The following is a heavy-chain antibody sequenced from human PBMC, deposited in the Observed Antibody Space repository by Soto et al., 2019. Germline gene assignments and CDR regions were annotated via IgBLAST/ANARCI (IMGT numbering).Heavy chain of an antibody. Sequence: SETLSLTCTVSGGSISSGGYYWSWIRQHPGKGLEWIGYIYYSGSTYYNPSLKSRVTISVDTSKNQFSLKLSSVTAADTAVYYCAKRRVLLWFGESRSTFDYWGQGTLVTVSS. CDR3: AKRRVLLWFGESRSTFDY. CDR2: IYYSGST. V-gene: IGHV4-31*03. J-gene: IGHJ4*02. D-gene: IGHD3-10*01. CDR1: GGSISSGGYY.